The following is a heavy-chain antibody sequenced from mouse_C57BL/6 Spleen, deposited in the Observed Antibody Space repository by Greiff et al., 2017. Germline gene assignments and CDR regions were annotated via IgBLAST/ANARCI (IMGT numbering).Heavy chain of an antibody. Sequence: EVQLQQSGPELVKPGASVKMSCKASGYTFTDYNMHWVKQSHGKSLEWIGYINPNNGGTSYNQKVKGKATLTVNKSSSTAYMELRSLTAEDSAVYYCARVYYGNLYAMDYWGQGTSVTVSS. D-gene: IGHD2-1*01. V-gene: IGHV1-22*01. J-gene: IGHJ4*01. CDR3: ARVYYGNLYAMDY. CDR2: INPNNGGT. CDR1: GYTFTDYN.